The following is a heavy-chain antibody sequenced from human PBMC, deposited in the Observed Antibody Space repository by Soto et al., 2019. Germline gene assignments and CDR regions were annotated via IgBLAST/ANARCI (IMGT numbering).Heavy chain of an antibody. CDR3: ARLEYCSGGSCYSFFDY. CDR1: GYSFTSYW. CDR2: IYPGDSDT. D-gene: IGHD2-15*01. Sequence: GESLKISCKGSGYSFTSYWIGWVRQMPGKGLEWMGIIYPGDSDTRYSPSFQGQVTISADKSISTAYLQWSSLKASDTAMYYCARLEYCSGGSCYSFFDYWGQGTLVTVSS. J-gene: IGHJ4*02. V-gene: IGHV5-51*01.